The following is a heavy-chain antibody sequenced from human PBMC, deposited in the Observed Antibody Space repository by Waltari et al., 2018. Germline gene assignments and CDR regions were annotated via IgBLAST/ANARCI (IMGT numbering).Heavy chain of an antibody. CDR2: MNPNSGNT. V-gene: IGHV1-8*01. Sequence: QVQLVQSGAEVKKPGASVKVSCKVPGYTLTSDDTNWVPQATGQGLEWMGWMNPNSGNTGYAQKCQGRVTMTRNTSISTAYMELSSLRSEDTAVYYCARVMMPGMGKYYFDYWGQGTLVTVSS. CDR3: ARVMMPGMGKYYFDY. J-gene: IGHJ4*02. D-gene: IGHD3-16*01. CDR1: GYTLTSDD.